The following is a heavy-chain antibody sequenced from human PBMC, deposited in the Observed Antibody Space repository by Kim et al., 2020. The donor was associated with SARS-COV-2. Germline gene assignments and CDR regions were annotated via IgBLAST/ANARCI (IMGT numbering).Heavy chain of an antibody. V-gene: IGHV4-38-2*02. J-gene: IGHJ3*02. CDR3: AINGGAFDI. D-gene: IGHD7-27*01. CDR2: IYHSGST. CDR1: GYSISSGYY. Sequence: SETLSLTCTVSGYSISSGYYWGWIRQPPGKGLEWIGSIYHSGSTYYNPSLKSRVTISVDTSKNQFSLKLSSVTAADTAVYYCAINGGAFDIWGQGTMVTVSS.